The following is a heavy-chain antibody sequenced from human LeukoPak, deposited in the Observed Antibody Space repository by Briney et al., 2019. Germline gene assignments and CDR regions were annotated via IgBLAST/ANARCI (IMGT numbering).Heavy chain of an antibody. J-gene: IGHJ2*01. V-gene: IGHV4-39*01. CDR3: ARGVSMIVVVIHDWYFDL. CDR2: IYYSGRT. Sequence: SETLSLTCIVSGGSISSSSYYWGWIRQPPGKGLEWIGSIYYSGRTYYNPSLKSRVTISVDTSKNQFSLKLSSVTATDTAVYYCARGVSMIVVVIHDWYFDLWGRGTLVTVSS. CDR1: GGSISSSSYY. D-gene: IGHD3-22*01.